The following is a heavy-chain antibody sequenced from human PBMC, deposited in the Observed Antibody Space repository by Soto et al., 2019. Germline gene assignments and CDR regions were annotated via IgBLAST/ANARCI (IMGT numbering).Heavy chain of an antibody. V-gene: IGHV3-23*01. CDR3: AKFFVETGSNSGWPWSFHY. D-gene: IGHD6-25*01. Sequence: EVQLLESGGGLVQPGRSLRLSCAASGFTFSNYAMSWVRQAPGQGLDWVSAISGRCGTTYYADSVKGRFTISRDNSKNTLFLQMNSLRAEDAAVYYCAKFFVETGSNSGWPWSFHYWGQGTLVTVSS. CDR2: ISGRCGTT. CDR1: GFTFSNYA. J-gene: IGHJ4*02.